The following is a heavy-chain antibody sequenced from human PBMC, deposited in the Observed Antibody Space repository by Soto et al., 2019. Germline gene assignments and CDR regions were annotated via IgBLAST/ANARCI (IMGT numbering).Heavy chain of an antibody. J-gene: IGHJ4*02. CDR2: VSSTTNYI. Sequence: SGGSLRLSCAASGFTFTMDSMNWVRHAPGKGREWVSSVSSTTNYIYYGGSMKGRFTISRDNAKNSLYLAMNSLRAEDTAVYYCARGSEDLTSNFDYWGQGTLVTVSS. V-gene: IGHV3-21*06. CDR3: ARGSEDLTSNFDY. CDR1: GFTFTMDS.